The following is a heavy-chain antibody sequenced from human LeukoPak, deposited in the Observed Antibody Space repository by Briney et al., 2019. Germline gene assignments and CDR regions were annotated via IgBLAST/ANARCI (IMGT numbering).Heavy chain of an antibody. CDR3: ARAGEYYYDNSGYYPNDAFDI. J-gene: IGHJ3*02. V-gene: IGHV4-30-2*01. CDR2: IYHSGST. CDR1: GGSISSGGYS. Sequence: PSETLSLTCAVSGGSISSGGYSWSWIRHPPGKGLEWIGYIYHSGSTYYHPSLKSRVTISVDRSKNQFSLKLSSVTAADTAVYYCARAGEYYYDNSGYYPNDAFDIWGQGTMVTVSS. D-gene: IGHD3-22*01.